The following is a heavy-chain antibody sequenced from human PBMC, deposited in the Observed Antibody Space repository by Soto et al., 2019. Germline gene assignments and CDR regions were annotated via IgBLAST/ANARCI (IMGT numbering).Heavy chain of an antibody. V-gene: IGHV3-74*01. J-gene: IGHJ4*02. CDR2: INSDGSST. Sequence: PGGSLRLSCAASGFTFSSYWMHWVRQAPGKGLVWVSRINSDGSSTSYADSVKGRFTISRDNAKNTLYLQMNSLRAEDTAVYYCARGGPYYDFWSGYQAYFDYWGQGTLVTVSS. CDR1: GFTFSSYW. D-gene: IGHD3-3*01. CDR3: ARGGPYYDFWSGYQAYFDY.